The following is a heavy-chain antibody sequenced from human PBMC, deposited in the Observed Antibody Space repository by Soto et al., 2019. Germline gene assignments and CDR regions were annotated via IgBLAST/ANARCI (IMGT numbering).Heavy chain of an antibody. V-gene: IGHV4-4*02. D-gene: IGHD6-19*01. Sequence: SETLTLTCADSGGSISSSNWWSWVRQPPGKGLEWIGEIYHSGSTNYNPSLKSRVTISVDKSKNQFSLKLSSVTAADTAVYYCARVGIAVAGTIFDYWGQGTLVTVSS. J-gene: IGHJ4*02. CDR2: IYHSGST. CDR3: ARVGIAVAGTIFDY. CDR1: GGSISSSNW.